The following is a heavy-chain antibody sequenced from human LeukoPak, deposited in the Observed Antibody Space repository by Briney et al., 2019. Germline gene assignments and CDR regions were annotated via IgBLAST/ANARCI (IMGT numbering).Heavy chain of an antibody. J-gene: IGHJ5*02. CDR3: ARDRWGYDSSFADWFDP. Sequence: SETLSLTCTVSGGSISSYYWSWIRQPPGKGLEWIGYIYYSGSTNYNPSLKSRVTISVDTSKNQFSPKLSSVTAADTAVYYCARDRWGYDSSFADWFDPWGQGTLVTVSS. CDR1: GGSISSYY. CDR2: IYYSGST. D-gene: IGHD3-22*01. V-gene: IGHV4-59*01.